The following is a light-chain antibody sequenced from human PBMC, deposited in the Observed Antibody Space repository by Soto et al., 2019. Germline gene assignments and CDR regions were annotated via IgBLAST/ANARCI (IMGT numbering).Light chain of an antibody. CDR1: NSNIGADYD. J-gene: IGLJ2*01. CDR3: QYYDSSLSGSVV. V-gene: IGLV1-40*01. Sequence: QPVLTQPPSVSGAPGQRVTISCTGSNSNIGADYDVHWYQQLPGTAPKLLIYGNSNRPSGVPDRFSGSKSGTSASLAITGLQAEDEADYYCQYYDSSLSGSVVFGGGTKLTVL. CDR2: GNS.